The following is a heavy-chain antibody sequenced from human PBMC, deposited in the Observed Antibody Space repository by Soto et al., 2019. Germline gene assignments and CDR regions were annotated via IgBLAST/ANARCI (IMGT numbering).Heavy chain of an antibody. CDR2: IYYSGST. D-gene: IGHD6-13*01. Sequence: SETLSLTCTVSGGSISSYYWSWIRQPPGKGLEWIGYIYYSGSTHYNPSLKSRVTISVDTSNNQFSLKLSSETAAYTAVYCCANLHSSSWGIDYWGQGTLVTVSS. J-gene: IGHJ4*02. V-gene: IGHV4-59*01. CDR3: ANLHSSSWGIDY. CDR1: GGSISSYY.